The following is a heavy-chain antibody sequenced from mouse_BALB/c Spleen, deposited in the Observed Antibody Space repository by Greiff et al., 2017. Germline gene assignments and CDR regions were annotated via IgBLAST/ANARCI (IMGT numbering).Heavy chain of an antibody. V-gene: IGHV2-9*02. CDR3: ARGYDYPFAY. J-gene: IGHJ3*01. Sequence: VKLQESGPGLVAPSQSLSITCTVSGFSLTSYGVHWVRQPPGKGLEWLGVIWAGGSTNYNSALMSRLSISKDNSKSQVFLKMNSLQTDDTAMYYCARGYDYPFAYWGQGTLVTVSA. CDR2: IWAGGST. CDR1: GFSLTSYG. D-gene: IGHD2-4*01.